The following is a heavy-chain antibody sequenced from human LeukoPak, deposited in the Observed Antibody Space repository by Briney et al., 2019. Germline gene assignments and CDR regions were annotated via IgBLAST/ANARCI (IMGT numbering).Heavy chain of an antibody. V-gene: IGHV3-30*18. Sequence: GGSLRLSCAASGFTFSSYGMHWVRQAPGKGLGWVAVISYDGSNKYYADSVKGRFTISRDNSKNTLYLQMNSLRAEDTAVYYCAKDQRGYFDYWGQGTLVTVSS. CDR1: GFTFSSYG. CDR2: ISYDGSNK. CDR3: AKDQRGYFDY. D-gene: IGHD6-25*01. J-gene: IGHJ4*02.